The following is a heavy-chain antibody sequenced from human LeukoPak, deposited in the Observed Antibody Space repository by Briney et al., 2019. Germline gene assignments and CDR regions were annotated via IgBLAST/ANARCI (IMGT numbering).Heavy chain of an antibody. Sequence: GGSLRLSCAASGFTVSSNYMSWVRQAPGKGLEWVSVIYSGGSTYYADSVKGRFTISRDNSKNTLYLQMNSLRAEDTAVYYCARVAGPGPQYFDLWGRGTLVTVSS. CDR3: ARVAGPGPQYFDL. J-gene: IGHJ2*01. CDR1: GFTVSSNY. CDR2: IYSGGST. V-gene: IGHV3-66*01.